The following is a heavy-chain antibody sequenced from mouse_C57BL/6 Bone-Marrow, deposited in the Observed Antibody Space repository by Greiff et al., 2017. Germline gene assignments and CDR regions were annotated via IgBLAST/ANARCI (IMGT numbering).Heavy chain of an antibody. J-gene: IGHJ4*01. CDR2: ISNLAYSI. V-gene: IGHV5-15*01. CDR1: GFTFSDYG. CDR3: ARRTTVDSPYAKDY. Sequence: EVQLVESGGGLVQPGGSLKLSCAASGFTFSDYGMAWVRQAPRKGPEWVAFISNLAYSIYYADTVTGRFTISRENAKNTLYLGMSSLKSEDTAMYYCARRTTVDSPYAKDYWGQGTSVTVSS. D-gene: IGHD1-1*01.